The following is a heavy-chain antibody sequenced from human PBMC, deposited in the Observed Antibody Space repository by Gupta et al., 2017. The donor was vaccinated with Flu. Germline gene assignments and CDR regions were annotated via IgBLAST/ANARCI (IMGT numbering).Heavy chain of an antibody. D-gene: IGHD3-22*01. J-gene: IGHJ4*02. CDR2: IWYDGSNK. CDR1: GFTFSSYG. CDR3: ARVRGDYYDSSGYIDY. Sequence: QVQLVESGGGVVQPGRSLRLSCAASGFTFSSYGLHWVRPAPGKGLEWVAVIWYDGSNKYYADSVKGRFTISRDNSKNTLYLQMNSLRAEDTAVYYCARVRGDYYDSSGYIDYWGQGTLVTVSS. V-gene: IGHV3-33*01.